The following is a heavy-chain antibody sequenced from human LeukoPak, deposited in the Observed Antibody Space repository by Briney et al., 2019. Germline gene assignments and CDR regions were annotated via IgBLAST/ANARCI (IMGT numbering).Heavy chain of an antibody. CDR1: GYTFTSYD. CDR3: ARDSWFDP. CDR2: MNPNSGGT. Sequence: GASVKVSCKASGYTFTSYDINWVRQATGQGLEWMGWMNPNSGGTNYAQKFQGRVTMTRDTSISTAYMELSRLRSDDTAVYYCARDSWFDPWGQGTLVTVSS. J-gene: IGHJ5*02. V-gene: IGHV1-2*02.